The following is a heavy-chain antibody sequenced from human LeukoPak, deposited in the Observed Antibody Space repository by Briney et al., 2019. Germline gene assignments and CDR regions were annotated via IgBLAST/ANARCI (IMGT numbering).Heavy chain of an antibody. CDR1: GFTFSSYG. Sequence: GGSLRLSCAASGFTFSSYGMHWVRQAPGKGLEWVAVISYDGSNKYYADSVKGRFTISRDNSKNTLYLQMNSLRAEDTAVYYCAKDPVDIWFGEGYYYYGMDVWGQGTTVTVSS. J-gene: IGHJ6*02. D-gene: IGHD3-10*01. CDR2: ISYDGSNK. V-gene: IGHV3-30*18. CDR3: AKDPVDIWFGEGYYYYGMDV.